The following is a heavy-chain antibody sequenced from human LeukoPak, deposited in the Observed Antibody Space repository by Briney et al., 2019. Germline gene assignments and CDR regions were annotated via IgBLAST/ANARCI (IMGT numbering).Heavy chain of an antibody. Sequence: GASVKVSCKTSGYTFTTYGISWVRQAPGQGLERMGWVSVHDKRTNYAQNLRGRVTMTIDTSTTTSYMELTSLRSDDTAVYYCARDYYCSGGSCSDTFDVWGQGTMVTVSS. V-gene: IGHV1-18*01. CDR2: VSVHDKRT. D-gene: IGHD2-15*01. CDR1: GYTFTTYG. J-gene: IGHJ3*01. CDR3: ARDYYCSGGSCSDTFDV.